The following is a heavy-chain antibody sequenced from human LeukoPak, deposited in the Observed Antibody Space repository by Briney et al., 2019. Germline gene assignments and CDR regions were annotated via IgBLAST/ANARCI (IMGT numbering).Heavy chain of an antibody. CDR1: GGSISSSSYY. CDR3: ARHPEPTYYYYYYMDV. J-gene: IGHJ6*03. Sequence: SSETLSLTCTVSGGSISSSSYYWGWIRQPPGKGLEWIGSIYYSGSTYYNPSLKSRVTISVYTSKNQFSLKLSSVTAADTAVYYCARHPEPTYYYYYYMDVWGKGTTVTVSS. D-gene: IGHD1-14*01. CDR2: IYYSGST. V-gene: IGHV4-39*01.